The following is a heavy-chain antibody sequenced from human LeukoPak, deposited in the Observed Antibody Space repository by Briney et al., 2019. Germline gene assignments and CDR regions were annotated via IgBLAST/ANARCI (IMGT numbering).Heavy chain of an antibody. CDR2: TKPDGSAE. V-gene: IGHV3-7*01. CDR1: GLSFRNW. Sequence: GGSLRLSCAASGLSFRNWVGWVRQAPGKGLEWVANTKPDGSAEYYADSVRGRFTASRDNANNLLYLQMNRLRAEDTAVYYCARDGGLHTNFDYWGQGTLLTVSS. D-gene: IGHD2-15*01. CDR3: ARDGGLHTNFDY. J-gene: IGHJ4*02.